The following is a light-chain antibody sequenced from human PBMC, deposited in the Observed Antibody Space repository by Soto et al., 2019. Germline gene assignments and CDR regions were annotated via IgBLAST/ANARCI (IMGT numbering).Light chain of an antibody. CDR1: SSDVGSYNL. J-gene: IGLJ1*01. CDR2: EVS. CDR3: CSYAGSSTLV. Sequence: QSALTQPAYVSGSPGQSITISCTGTSSDVGSYNLVSWYQQHPGKAPKLMIYEVSKRPSGVSNRFSGSKSGNTASLTISGLQPEDEADYYCCSYAGSSTLVFGTGTKLTVL. V-gene: IGLV2-23*02.